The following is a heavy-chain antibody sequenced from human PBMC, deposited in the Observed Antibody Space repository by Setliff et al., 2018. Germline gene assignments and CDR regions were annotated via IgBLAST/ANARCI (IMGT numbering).Heavy chain of an antibody. CDR3: TRDWGGVGATNAFDI. J-gene: IGHJ3*02. D-gene: IGHD1-26*01. CDR2: INSGGNKI. V-gene: IGHV3-48*03. CDR1: GFIFRSYE. Sequence: PGGSLRLSCAASGFIFRSYEMNWVRQTPGKGLEWVSYINSGGNKIYYADSVEGRFTVSRDNTKNTLYLQMNSLGVEDTAVYYCTRDWGGVGATNAFDIWGQGTMVTVSS.